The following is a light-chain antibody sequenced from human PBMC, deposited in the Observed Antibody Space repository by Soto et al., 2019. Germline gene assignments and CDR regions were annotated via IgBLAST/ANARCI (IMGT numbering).Light chain of an antibody. J-gene: IGKJ1*01. CDR1: QSVSSSY. CDR3: QQYGSSRWT. Sequence: EIVLTQSPGTLSLSPGERATLSCRASQSVSSSYLAWYQQKPGQAPRLLIYGASSRATGIPDRFSGSGSGTDFTLTISRLEPEDFAVYYCQQYGSSRWTFGQGTQVAIK. V-gene: IGKV3-20*01. CDR2: GAS.